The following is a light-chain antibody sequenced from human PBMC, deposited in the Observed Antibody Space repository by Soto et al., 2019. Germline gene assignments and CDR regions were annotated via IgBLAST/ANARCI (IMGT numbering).Light chain of an antibody. V-gene: IGKV3-15*01. CDR3: HQYYKWPLT. CDR1: QSVSSK. Sequence: EMVMTQSPATLSVSPGERATLSCRASQSVSSKLAWYQQKPGQAPRLLIYGASTRATGIPARFSGSGSGTDFTLTISSLLSEDFAVYYCHQYYKWPLTFGGGTKVDIK. J-gene: IGKJ4*01. CDR2: GAS.